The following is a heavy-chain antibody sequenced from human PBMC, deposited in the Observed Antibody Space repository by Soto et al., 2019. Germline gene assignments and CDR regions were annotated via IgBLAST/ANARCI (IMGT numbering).Heavy chain of an antibody. V-gene: IGHV4-39*01. D-gene: IGHD2-15*01. CDR2: IYYSGST. Sequence: SETLSLTCTVSGGSISSSSYYWGWIRQPPGKGLEWIGSIYYSGSTYYNPSLKSRVTISVDTSKNQFSLKLSSVTAADTAVYYCARLVVVYCSGGSCPDAFDIWGQGTMVTVSS. CDR1: GGSISSSSYY. CDR3: ARLVVVYCSGGSCPDAFDI. J-gene: IGHJ3*02.